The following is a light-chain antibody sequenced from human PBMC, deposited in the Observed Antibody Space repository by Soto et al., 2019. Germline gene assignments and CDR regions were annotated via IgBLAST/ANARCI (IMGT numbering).Light chain of an antibody. J-gene: IGLJ3*02. Sequence: QSVLTQPPSAAGTPGQRVTISGSGSRSNIESNTVNWYQQLPGTAPKLLIFNHNQCPSGVPDRFSGSKSGTSASLAISGLQSGDGADYYGAAWDDSLNGWVFGGGTKLTVL. CDR2: NHN. CDR1: RSNIESNT. V-gene: IGLV1-44*01. CDR3: AAWDDSLNGWV.